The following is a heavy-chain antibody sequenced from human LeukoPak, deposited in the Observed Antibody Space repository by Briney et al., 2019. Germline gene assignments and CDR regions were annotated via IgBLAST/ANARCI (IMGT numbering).Heavy chain of an antibody. CDR2: IYTSGST. CDR1: GGSISSGSYY. J-gene: IGHJ3*02. V-gene: IGHV4-61*02. Sequence: SETLSLTCTVSGGSISSGSYYWSWIRQPAGKGLEWIGRIYTSGSTNYNPSLKSRVTISVDTSKNQFSLKLSSVTAADTAVYYCARAGDIVVVPAILRDTAFDIWGQGTMVTVSS. CDR3: ARAGDIVVVPAILRDTAFDI. D-gene: IGHD2-2*01.